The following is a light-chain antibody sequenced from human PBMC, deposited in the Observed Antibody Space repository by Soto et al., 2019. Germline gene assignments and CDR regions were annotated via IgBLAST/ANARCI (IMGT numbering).Light chain of an antibody. Sequence: DLQLTQSPSTLSASVGDRVTITCRASQSISNYLAWYQQKPGKAPKVLIYKASSLDSGDLSSFRCRRAGSATTLCASSLKRDASATYYGSDCGRYWTSGQGTKVEIK. CDR1: QSISNY. CDR3: SDCGRYWT. V-gene: IGKV1-5*03. CDR2: KAS. J-gene: IGKJ1*01.